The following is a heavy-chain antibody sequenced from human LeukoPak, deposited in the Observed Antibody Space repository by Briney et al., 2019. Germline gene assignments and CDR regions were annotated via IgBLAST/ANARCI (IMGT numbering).Heavy chain of an antibody. CDR2: ISSSGSTI. J-gene: IGHJ6*03. CDR1: GFTFSSYE. V-gene: IGHV3-48*03. CDR3: AKEGYYYLDV. Sequence: PGGSLRLSCAASGFTFSSYEMNWVCQAPGKGLEWVSYISSSGSTIYYADSVKGRFTISRDNAKNSLYLQMNSLRPEDTAVYNCAKEGYYYLDVWGKGTTVTISS.